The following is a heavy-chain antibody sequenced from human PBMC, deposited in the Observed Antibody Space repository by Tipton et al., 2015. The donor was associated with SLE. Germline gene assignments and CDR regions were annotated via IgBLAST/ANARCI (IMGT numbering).Heavy chain of an antibody. CDR2: VDPSGST. V-gene: IGHV4-34*01. J-gene: IGHJ4*02. Sequence: LRLSCAVYGESFSGYYWTWIRQPPGKGLEWIGEVDPSGSTNYNPPLRSRVTISIDTSKNQFSLRLKSVTAADTAVYYCARGGGPWGYYFDNWGQGNLVTVSS. CDR1: GESFSGYY. CDR3: ARGGGPWGYYFDN. D-gene: IGHD1-26*01.